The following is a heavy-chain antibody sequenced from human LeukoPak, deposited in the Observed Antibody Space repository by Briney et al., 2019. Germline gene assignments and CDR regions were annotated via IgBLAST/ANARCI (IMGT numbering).Heavy chain of an antibody. J-gene: IGHJ3*02. Sequence: QPGGSLRLSCAASGFTFSSYAMSWVRQAPGKGLEWVSAISGSGGSTYYADSVKGRFTISRDNSKNTLYLQMNSLRAEDTAVYYCAKVNIGLCSTSCYNAFDIWGQGTMVTVSS. D-gene: IGHD2-2*02. CDR1: GFTFSSYA. CDR3: AKVNIGLCSTSCYNAFDI. CDR2: ISGSGGST. V-gene: IGHV3-23*01.